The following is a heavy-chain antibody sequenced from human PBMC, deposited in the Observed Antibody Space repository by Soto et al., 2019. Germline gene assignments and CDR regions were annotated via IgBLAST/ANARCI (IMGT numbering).Heavy chain of an antibody. D-gene: IGHD5-18*01. CDR2: ISWNSGSI. Sequence: EVQLVESGGGLVQPGRSLRLSCAASGFTFDDYAMHWVRQAPGKGLEWVSGISWNSGSIGYADSVKGRFTISRDNAKNSLYLQMNSLRAEDTALYYCAKGQLRGYSYGDIYCGMDVWGQGTTVTVSS. CDR3: AKGQLRGYSYGDIYCGMDV. J-gene: IGHJ6*02. V-gene: IGHV3-9*01. CDR1: GFTFDDYA.